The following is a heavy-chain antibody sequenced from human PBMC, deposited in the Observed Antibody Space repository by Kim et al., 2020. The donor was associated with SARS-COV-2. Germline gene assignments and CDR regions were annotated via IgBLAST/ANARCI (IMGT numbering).Heavy chain of an antibody. CDR3: AREGMTTVTTGAY. Sequence: FADDVKGRFTIPRDNSKNTLYLQMNSLRAEDTAVYYCAREGMTTVTTGAYWGQGTLVTVSS. J-gene: IGHJ4*02. D-gene: IGHD4-17*01. V-gene: IGHV3-33*01.